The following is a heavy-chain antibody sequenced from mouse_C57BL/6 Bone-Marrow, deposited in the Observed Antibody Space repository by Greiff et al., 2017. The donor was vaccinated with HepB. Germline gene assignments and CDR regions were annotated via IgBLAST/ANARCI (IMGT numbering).Heavy chain of an antibody. CDR3: GRPYGGAYYAMDY. D-gene: IGHD1-1*02. J-gene: IGHJ4*01. Sequence: DVQLVESGGGFVKPGASLKLSCAASGFTFSDYGMHWVRQAPEQGLEWVAYISTGSSSIYYADTVKGRFTISKDNTKNTLFLQLTSLRSEDTAMYYCGRPYGGAYYAMDYWGQGTSVTVSS. CDR1: GFTFSDYG. CDR2: ISTGSSSI. V-gene: IGHV5-17*01.